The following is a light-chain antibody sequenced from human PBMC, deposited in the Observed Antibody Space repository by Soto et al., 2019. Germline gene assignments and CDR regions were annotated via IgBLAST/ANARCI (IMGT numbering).Light chain of an antibody. J-gene: IGLJ1*01. CDR1: SSDVGGYNY. Sequence: QSALTQPPSASGSPGQSVTISCTGTSSDVGGYNYVSWYQQHPGKAPKLMIYEVSKRPSGVPDRFSGSKSGNTASLTVSGLQAEDEADYYCSSYAGSNIVVGTGTKLTVL. V-gene: IGLV2-8*01. CDR2: EVS. CDR3: SSYAGSNIV.